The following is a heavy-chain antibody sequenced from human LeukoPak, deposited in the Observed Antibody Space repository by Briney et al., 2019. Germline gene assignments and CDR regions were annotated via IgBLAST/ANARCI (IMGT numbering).Heavy chain of an antibody. J-gene: IGHJ4*02. CDR3: ARHPRPLAMSGGNYYYY. D-gene: IGHD2-15*01. V-gene: IGHV1-69*05. Sequence: GSSVEVSCKASGGTFSSYAISWVRQAPGQGLEWMGGIIPIFGTANYAQKFQGRVTITTDESTSTAYMELSSLRSEDTAVYYCARHPRPLAMSGGNYYYYWVQGTLVTVSS. CDR2: IIPIFGTA. CDR1: GGTFSSYA.